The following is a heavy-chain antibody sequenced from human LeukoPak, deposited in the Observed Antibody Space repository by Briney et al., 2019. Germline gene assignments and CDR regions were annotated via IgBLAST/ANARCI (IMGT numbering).Heavy chain of an antibody. CDR3: AKSAAGTGPY. CDR1: GGSFSGYY. J-gene: IGHJ4*02. Sequence: SETLSLTCAVYGGSFSGYYWSWIRQPPGKGLEWIGEINHSGSTNYNPSLKSRVTISVDTSKNQFSLKLSSVTAADTAVYYCAKSAAGTGPYWGQGTLVAV. D-gene: IGHD6-13*01. CDR2: INHSGST. V-gene: IGHV4-34*01.